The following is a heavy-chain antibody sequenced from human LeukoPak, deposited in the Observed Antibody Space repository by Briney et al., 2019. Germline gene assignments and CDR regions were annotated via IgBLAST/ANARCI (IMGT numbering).Heavy chain of an antibody. V-gene: IGHV3-11*04. Sequence: PGGSLRLSCAASGFTFSDYYMSWIRQAPGKGLEWVSYISSSGSTIYYADSVKGRFTISRDNAKNSLYLQMNSLRAEDTAVYYCARDYEVAATRYYYYMDVWGKGTTVTISS. CDR2: ISSSGSTI. D-gene: IGHD2-15*01. CDR3: ARDYEVAATRYYYYMDV. J-gene: IGHJ6*03. CDR1: GFTFSDYY.